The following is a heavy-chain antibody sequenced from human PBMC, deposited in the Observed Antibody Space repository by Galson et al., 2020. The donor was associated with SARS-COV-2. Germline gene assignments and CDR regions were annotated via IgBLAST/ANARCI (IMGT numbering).Heavy chain of an antibody. J-gene: IGHJ4*02. CDR3: AREAAYGSGVIDC. CDR2: IYICCST. D-gene: IGHD3-10*01. Sequence: GESLKISFASSWFTVSSNYMIWFRQAPGKGLEWVSVIYICCSTYYTDSVKGRFTIPRDNSKNTPYLQMTSLSAEDTAVYYCAREAAYGSGVIDCWGQGTLVTVSS. CDR1: WFTVSSNY. V-gene: IGHV3-53*01.